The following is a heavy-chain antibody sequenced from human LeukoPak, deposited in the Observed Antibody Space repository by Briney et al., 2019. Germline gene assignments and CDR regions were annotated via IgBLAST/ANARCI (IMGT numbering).Heavy chain of an antibody. Sequence: ASVKVSCKASGYTFTGYYMHWVRQAPGQGLEWMGWINPNSGGTNYAQKFQGWVTMTRDTSISTAYMELSRLRSDDTAVYYCARGPGSKDIVVVPAAIPYDYWGQGTLVTVSS. V-gene: IGHV1-2*04. CDR1: GYTFTGYY. CDR3: ARGPGSKDIVVVPAAIPYDY. D-gene: IGHD2-2*02. CDR2: INPNSGGT. J-gene: IGHJ4*02.